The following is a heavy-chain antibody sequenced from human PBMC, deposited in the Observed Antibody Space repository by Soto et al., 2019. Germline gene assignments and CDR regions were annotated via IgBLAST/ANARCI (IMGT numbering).Heavy chain of an antibody. CDR1: GGSISSYY. Sequence: QVQLQESGPGLVKPSETLSLTCTVSGGSISSYYWSWIRQPAGKGLEWIGRIYTSGSTNYNPSLKSRVTMSVDTSENQFSLKLSSVTAADTAVYYCARGRLYCSSTSCYPSYYYYGMDVWGQGTTVTVSS. J-gene: IGHJ6*02. CDR3: ARGRLYCSSTSCYPSYYYYGMDV. CDR2: IYTSGST. D-gene: IGHD2-2*01. V-gene: IGHV4-4*07.